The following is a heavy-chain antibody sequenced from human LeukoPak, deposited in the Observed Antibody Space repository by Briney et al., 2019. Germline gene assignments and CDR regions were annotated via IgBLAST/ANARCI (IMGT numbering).Heavy chain of an antibody. CDR2: IKQDGSET. CDR1: GFTFTNYW. J-gene: IGHJ4*02. V-gene: IGHV3-7*01. CDR3: ARDPGEWQVPIDY. D-gene: IGHD3-10*01. Sequence: PGGSLRLSCAASGFTFTNYWMTWVRQPPGKWLEWVADIKQDGSETRYVGSVKGRFTISRDNAKNSLYLHMNNLRAEDTAVYFCARDPGEWQVPIDYWGQGTLVNVSS.